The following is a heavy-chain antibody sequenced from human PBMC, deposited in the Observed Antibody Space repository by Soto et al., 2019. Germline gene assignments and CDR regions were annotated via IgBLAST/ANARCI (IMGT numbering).Heavy chain of an antibody. CDR3: ARVSLLLRSFDY. Sequence: SETLSLTCTVSGGSISSYYWSWIRQPPGKGLEWIGYICYSGSTNYNPSLKSRVTISVDTSKNQFSLKLSSVTAADTAVYYCARVSLLLRSFDYWGQGTLVTVSS. CDR2: ICYSGST. D-gene: IGHD3-22*01. V-gene: IGHV4-59*01. J-gene: IGHJ4*02. CDR1: GGSISSYY.